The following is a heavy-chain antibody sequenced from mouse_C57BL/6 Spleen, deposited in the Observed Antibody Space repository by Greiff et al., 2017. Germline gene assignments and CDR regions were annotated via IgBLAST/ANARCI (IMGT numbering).Heavy chain of an antibody. J-gene: IGHJ1*03. V-gene: IGHV3-6*01. Sequence: EVQLQQSGPGLVKPSQSLSLTCSVTGYSITSGYYWNWIRQFPGNKLEWMGYISYDGSNNYNPSLKNRISITRDTSKNKFFLKLNSVTTEDTATDYCARAPYSNYWYFDVWGTGTTVTVSS. CDR3: ARAPYSNYWYFDV. CDR1: GYSITSGYY. CDR2: ISYDGSN. D-gene: IGHD2-5*01.